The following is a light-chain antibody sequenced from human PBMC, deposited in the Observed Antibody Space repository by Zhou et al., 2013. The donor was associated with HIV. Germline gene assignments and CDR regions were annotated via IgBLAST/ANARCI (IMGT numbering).Light chain of an antibody. J-gene: IGKJ1*01. CDR2: GTS. V-gene: IGKV3-20*01. CDR3: QQYDDSPWT. Sequence: EIVLTQSPGTLSLFPGERATLSCRASRFISVDYFAWYQHKSGQAPRVVIYGTSNRAXGIPDRFSGGGSGTDFTLTISRLEPEDFAVYYCQQYDDSPWTFGQGTKVEVK. CDR1: RFISVDY.